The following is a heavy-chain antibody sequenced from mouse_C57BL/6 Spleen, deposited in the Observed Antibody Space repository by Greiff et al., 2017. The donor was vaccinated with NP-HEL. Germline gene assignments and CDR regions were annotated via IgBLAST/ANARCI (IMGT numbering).Heavy chain of an antibody. CDR3: ARNPAYYSNYGYAMDY. CDR2: IYPGDGDT. V-gene: IGHV1-82*01. J-gene: IGHJ4*01. Sequence: LEESGPELVKPGASVKISCKASGYAFSSSWMNWVKQRPGKGLEWIGRIYPGDGDTNYNGKFKGKATLTADKSSSTAYMQLSSLTSEDSAVYFCARNPAYYSNYGYAMDYWGQGTSVTVSS. CDR1: GYAFSSSW. D-gene: IGHD2-5*01.